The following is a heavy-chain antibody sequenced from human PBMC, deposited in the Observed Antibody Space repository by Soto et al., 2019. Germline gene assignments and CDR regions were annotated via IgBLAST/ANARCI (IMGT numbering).Heavy chain of an antibody. CDR1: GYTFTSYA. D-gene: IGHD3-22*01. V-gene: IGHV1-3*01. Sequence: ASAKVSGKASGYTFTSYAMHWVRQAPGQRLEWMGWINAGNGNTKYSQKFQGRVTITRDTSASTAYMELSSLRSEDTAVYYCATMGGDYYDSSGYYLDYWGQGTLVTVSS. CDR3: ATMGGDYYDSSGYYLDY. J-gene: IGHJ4*02. CDR2: INAGNGNT.